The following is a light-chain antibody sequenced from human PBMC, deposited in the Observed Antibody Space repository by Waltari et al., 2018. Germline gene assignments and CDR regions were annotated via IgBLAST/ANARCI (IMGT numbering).Light chain of an antibody. CDR2: EDN. V-gene: IGLV6-57*01. J-gene: IGLJ2*01. Sequence: NFMLTQPHSVSESPGKTVTISYTRSEGSIASNCLQWYQQRPGSSPTTVIYEDNKRPSGVPDRFSGSIDSSSNSASLTISGLRAEDEADYYCQSYDSSNHVVFGGGTKLAVL. CDR3: QSYDSSNHVV. CDR1: EGSIASNC.